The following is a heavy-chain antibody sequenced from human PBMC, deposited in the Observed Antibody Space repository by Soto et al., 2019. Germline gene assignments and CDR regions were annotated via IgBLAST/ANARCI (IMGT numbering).Heavy chain of an antibody. CDR2: IYSSGSA. V-gene: IGHV4-4*07. CDR3: ANIVGDNVY. CDR1: RASIYTYS. J-gene: IGHJ4*02. Sequence: SETLSLTCTVSRASIYTYSWTWSRQLAGNGLQWFGHIYSSGSAKYSPSLKSRVSMSVDSSKNPISPKLSSVTAAATAVYYCANIVGDNVYWGQGTLVTVSS. D-gene: IGHD1-26*01.